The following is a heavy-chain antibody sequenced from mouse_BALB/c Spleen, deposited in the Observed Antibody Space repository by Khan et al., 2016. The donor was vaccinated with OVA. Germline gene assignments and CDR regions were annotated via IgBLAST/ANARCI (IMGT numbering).Heavy chain of an antibody. Sequence: QVQLKESGPSLVAPSQSLSITCTVSGFSLTTYGVHWVRQPPGKGLEWLGVIWAGGSTNYNSALMSRLSINKDNSKTQVFLKMNSLQTDDTAIYFCARAYDSNLWFFDGWGAGTTGTFSS. J-gene: IGHJ1*01. D-gene: IGHD2-5*01. CDR1: GFSLTTYG. CDR2: IWAGGST. V-gene: IGHV2-9*02. CDR3: ARAYDSNLWFFDG.